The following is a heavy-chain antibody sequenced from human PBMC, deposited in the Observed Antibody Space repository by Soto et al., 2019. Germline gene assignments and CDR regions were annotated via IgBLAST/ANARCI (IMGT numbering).Heavy chain of an antibody. V-gene: IGHV4-59*01. CDR3: ARAWEYSYGLYYFDY. D-gene: IGHD5-18*01. J-gene: IGHJ4*02. Sequence: PSGTLSLTCTVSGGSISSYYWSWIRQPPGKGLEWIGYIYYSGSTNYNPSLKSRVTISVDTSKNQFSLKLSSVTAADTAVYYCARAWEYSYGLYYFDYWGQGTLVTVSS. CDR1: GGSISSYY. CDR2: IYYSGST.